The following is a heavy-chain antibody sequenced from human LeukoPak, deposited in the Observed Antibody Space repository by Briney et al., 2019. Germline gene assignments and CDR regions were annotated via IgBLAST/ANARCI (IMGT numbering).Heavy chain of an antibody. J-gene: IGHJ5*02. CDR2: IKQDGSEK. V-gene: IGHV3-7*01. D-gene: IGHD3-22*01. CDR1: GFTFSDYW. Sequence: GGSLRLSCAASGFTFSDYWMSWVRQAPGKGLEWVANIKQDGSEKHYVDSLRGRFTISRDNAKNSLDLQMNSLRAEDTAVYFCVRDLYYFDSSGYYASDLWGQGTLVTVSS. CDR3: VRDLYYFDSSGYYASDL.